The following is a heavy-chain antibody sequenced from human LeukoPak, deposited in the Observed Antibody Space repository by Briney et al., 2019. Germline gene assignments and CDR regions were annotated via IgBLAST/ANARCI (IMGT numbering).Heavy chain of an antibody. J-gene: IGHJ5*02. D-gene: IGHD2-15*01. CDR2: ISAYSGNT. CDR1: DYTFTSYG. CDR3: VRDSLPTRIVVVAAPYPFDP. Sequence: GASVKVSCKASDYTFTSYGINWVRQAPGQGLEWMGWISAYSGNTNYAQNLQGRVTMTTDTSTSTAYMELRSLRSDDTAVYYCVRDSLPTRIVVVAAPYPFDPWGQGTLVTVSS. V-gene: IGHV1-18*01.